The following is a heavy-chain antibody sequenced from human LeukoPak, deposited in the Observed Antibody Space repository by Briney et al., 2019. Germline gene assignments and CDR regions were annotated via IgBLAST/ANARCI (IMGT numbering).Heavy chain of an antibody. CDR2: IYYSGST. J-gene: IGHJ6*02. Sequence: KPSETLSLTCTVSGGSVSSGSYYWSWIRQPPGKGLEWIGYIYYSGSTNYNPSLKSRVTISVDTSKNQFSLKLSSVTAADTAVYYCARMTYYYDSSGYSNYYGMDVWGQGTTVTVSS. V-gene: IGHV4-61*01. D-gene: IGHD3-22*01. CDR3: ARMTYYYDSSGYSNYYGMDV. CDR1: GGSVSSGSYY.